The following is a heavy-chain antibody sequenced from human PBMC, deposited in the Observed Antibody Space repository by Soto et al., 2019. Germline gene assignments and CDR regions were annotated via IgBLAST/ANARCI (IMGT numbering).Heavy chain of an antibody. D-gene: IGHD6-6*01. Sequence: PGGSLRLSCAASGFTFSSYSMNWVRQAPGKGLEWVSSISSSSSYIYYADSVKGRFTISRDNAKNSLYLQMNSLRAEDTAVYYCARDRFRSGSIAALSLHWGQGTLVTVSS. V-gene: IGHV3-21*01. J-gene: IGHJ4*02. CDR3: ARDRFRSGSIAALSLH. CDR2: ISSSSSYI. CDR1: GFTFSSYS.